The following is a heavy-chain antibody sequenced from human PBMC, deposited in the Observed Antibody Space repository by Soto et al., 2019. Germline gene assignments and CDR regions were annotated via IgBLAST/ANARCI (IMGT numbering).Heavy chain of an antibody. V-gene: IGHV4-30-2*01. D-gene: IGHD2-2*01. Sequence: SETLSLTCAVSGECISRGGHSWSWIRQPPGKGLEWIGYIYHSGSTYYNPSLKSRVTISVDRSKNQFSLKLSSVTAADTAVYYCARVPDRWGQGTLVTVSS. J-gene: IGHJ5*02. CDR2: IYHSGST. CDR1: GECISRGGHS. CDR3: ARVPDR.